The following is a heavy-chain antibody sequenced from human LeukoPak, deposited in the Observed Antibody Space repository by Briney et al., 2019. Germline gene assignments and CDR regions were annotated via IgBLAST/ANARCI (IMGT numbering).Heavy chain of an antibody. J-gene: IGHJ4*02. Sequence: GESLKTPCKASGYRFPQLLIGWVRQMPGKRLVWMGIIYPGGCDTRYSPSFQGQVTILVDKAISTAYRQWTSLKASDTAIYYCARSGQPFEYWGQGTLVTVSS. V-gene: IGHV5-51*01. D-gene: IGHD3-10*01. CDR3: ARSGQPFEY. CDR2: IYPGGCDT. CDR1: GYRFPQLL.